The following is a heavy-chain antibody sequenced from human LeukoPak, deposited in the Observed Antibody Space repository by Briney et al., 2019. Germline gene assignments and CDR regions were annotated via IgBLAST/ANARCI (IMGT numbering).Heavy chain of an antibody. CDR2: ISDSGGRT. D-gene: IGHD3-16*01. CDR1: GFTFSSQT. CDR3: AKDPGGIGPAFAF. J-gene: IGHJ3*01. Sequence: PGGSLRLSCAASGFTFSSQTMSWVRQAPGKGLEWVSSISDSGGRTYYADSVKGRLTISRDNSKNTLYLQMNTLRAEDTAVYYCAKDPGGIGPAFAFWGPGTMVTVSS. V-gene: IGHV3-23*01.